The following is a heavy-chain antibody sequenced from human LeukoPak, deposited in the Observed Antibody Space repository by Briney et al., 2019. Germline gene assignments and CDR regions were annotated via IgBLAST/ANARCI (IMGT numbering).Heavy chain of an antibody. Sequence: PSETLSLTCTVFGGSISGGTYYWSWIRQHPGQGLEWIGYIYYSGSTTYNPSLKSRVTISVDTSKNQFSLKLSSVTAADTAVYHCTRHASDGLGTYRVFDHWGQGTLVTVSA. CDR2: IYYSGST. CDR1: GGSISGGTYY. CDR3: TRHASDGLGTYRVFDH. J-gene: IGHJ4*02. V-gene: IGHV4-61*01. D-gene: IGHD3-10*01.